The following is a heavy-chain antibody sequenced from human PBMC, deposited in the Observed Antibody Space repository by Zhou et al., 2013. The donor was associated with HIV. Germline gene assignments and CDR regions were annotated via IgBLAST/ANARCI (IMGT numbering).Heavy chain of an antibody. V-gene: IGHV1-69*08. Sequence: QVQLVQSGAEVKKPGSSVKVSCKASGGTFSSYIINWVRQAPGQGLEWMGRIIPIFGTANYAQTFQDRVTITADKSTSTAYMELSSLRSEDTAVYYCARGDYAVNFDLPYWWGQGTLVTVSS. CDR3: ARGDYAVNFDLPYW. CDR1: GGTFSSYI. CDR2: IIPIFGTA. J-gene: IGHJ4*02. D-gene: IGHD3-9*01.